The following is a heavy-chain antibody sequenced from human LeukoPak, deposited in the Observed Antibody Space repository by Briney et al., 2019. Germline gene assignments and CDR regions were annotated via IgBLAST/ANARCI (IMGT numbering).Heavy chain of an antibody. V-gene: IGHV4-39*01. J-gene: IGHJ4*02. Sequence: SSETLSLTCSVSAGSISSSSYYWGWIRQPPGKGLEWIGSIYHSGRTYYNPSLKSRVTMSVDTSKNQFSLTLSSVTAADTAVYYCARQGDYYDSSGAHGPFDYWGQGTLVTASS. CDR2: IYHSGRT. CDR3: ARQGDYYDSSGAHGPFDY. CDR1: AGSISSSSYY. D-gene: IGHD3-22*01.